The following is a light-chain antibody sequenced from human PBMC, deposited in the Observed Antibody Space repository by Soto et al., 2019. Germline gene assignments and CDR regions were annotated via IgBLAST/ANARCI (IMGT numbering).Light chain of an antibody. CDR2: DVS. CDR3: CSYTTSNTRQIV. V-gene: IGLV2-14*01. Sequence: QSALTQPTTVSAGNGLSITISCTRTRRDVGGYNYVSWYQQHPGKAPKFMIYDVSNRPSGVSNRFSGSKSGNTASLTISGLQAEDEADYYCCSYTTSNTRQIVFGTGTKVTVL. CDR1: RRDVGGYNY. J-gene: IGLJ1*01.